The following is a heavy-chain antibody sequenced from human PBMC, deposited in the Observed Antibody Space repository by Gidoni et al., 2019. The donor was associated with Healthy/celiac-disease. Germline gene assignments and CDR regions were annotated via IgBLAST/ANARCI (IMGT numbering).Heavy chain of an antibody. CDR3: ARFRATVTTFTYYYYYMDV. V-gene: IGHV3-11*01. CDR1: GVTFSDYY. D-gene: IGHD4-4*01. CDR2: ISSSGSTI. Sequence: QVQLVESGGGLVKPGGSLRLSCAASGVTFSDYYMSWIRQAPGKGLEWVSYISSSGSTIYYADSVKGRFTISRDNAKNSLYLQMNSLRAEDTAVYYCARFRATVTTFTYYYYYMDVWGKGTTVTVSS. J-gene: IGHJ6*03.